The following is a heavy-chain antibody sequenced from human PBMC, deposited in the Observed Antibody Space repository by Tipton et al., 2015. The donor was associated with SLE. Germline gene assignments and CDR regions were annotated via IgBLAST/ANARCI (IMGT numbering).Heavy chain of an antibody. J-gene: IGHJ4*02. V-gene: IGHV4-34*01. D-gene: IGHD3-16*01. CDR3: ARVGGTVDY. CDR2: INHSGST. CDR1: GGSFSGYY. Sequence: LRLSCAVYGGSFSGYYWSWIRQPPGKGLEWIGEINHSGSTNYNPSLKSRVTISVDTSKNQFSLKLSSVTAADTAVYYCARVGGTVDYWGQGTLVTVSS.